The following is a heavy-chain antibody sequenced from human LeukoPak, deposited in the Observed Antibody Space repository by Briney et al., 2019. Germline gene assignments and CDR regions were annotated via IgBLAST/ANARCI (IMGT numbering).Heavy chain of an antibody. V-gene: IGHV3-30*18. CDR3: AKDLTRVFYYYYGMDV. CDR2: MSYDGSNK. J-gene: IGHJ6*02. D-gene: IGHD7-27*01. Sequence: GGSLRLSCAASGFTFGGFGMHWVRQAPGKGLEWVAVMSYDGSNKYCADSVKGRFTISRDNSKNTLYLQMNSLRVEDTAVYYCAKDLTRVFYYYYGMDVWGQGTTVTVSS. CDR1: GFTFGGFG.